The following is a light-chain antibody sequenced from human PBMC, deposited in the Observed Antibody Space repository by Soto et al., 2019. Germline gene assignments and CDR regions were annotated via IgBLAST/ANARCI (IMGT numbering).Light chain of an antibody. J-gene: IGKJ1*01. V-gene: IGKV3-20*01. Sequence: EIVMTQSPSTLSVSPGERATLSCRASQSVSSSYLAWYQQKPGQAPRLLIYGASSRATGIPDRFSGSGSGTDFTLTISRLEPEDFAVYYCQQYVNSPRTFGQGTKVDI. CDR1: QSVSSSY. CDR3: QQYVNSPRT. CDR2: GAS.